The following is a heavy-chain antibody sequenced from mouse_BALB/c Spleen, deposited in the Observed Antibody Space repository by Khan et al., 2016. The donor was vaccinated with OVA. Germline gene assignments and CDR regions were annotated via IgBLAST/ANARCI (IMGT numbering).Heavy chain of an antibody. Sequence: VKLVESGAELAKPGASVKMSCKASGYTFSNYWIHWVKQRPGQGLEWIGYINPSSGYTYYNQTFNDKATLTTDKSSSTAYIQLSSLTSEDSAVYYCARDRIDYWGQGTTLTVSS. CDR2: INPSSGYT. J-gene: IGHJ2*01. CDR3: ARDRIDY. CDR1: GYTFSNYW. V-gene: IGHV1-7*01.